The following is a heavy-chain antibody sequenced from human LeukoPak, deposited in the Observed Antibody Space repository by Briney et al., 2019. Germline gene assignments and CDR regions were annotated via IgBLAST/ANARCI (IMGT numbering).Heavy chain of an antibody. D-gene: IGHD3-16*01. CDR3: GSRLRHSESYVVEY. CDR1: GDSVTRDDYF. Sequence: SETLSLTCSGTGDSVTRDDYFYSWTRQPPGEGLEWIAYIYYTAGSYYNPSLRSRVTMSIDTSRNQFSLKLSSVTAADTAVYHCGSRLRHSESYVVEYWSQGTLVTVSS. V-gene: IGHV4-30-4*01. CDR2: IYYTAGS. J-gene: IGHJ4*02.